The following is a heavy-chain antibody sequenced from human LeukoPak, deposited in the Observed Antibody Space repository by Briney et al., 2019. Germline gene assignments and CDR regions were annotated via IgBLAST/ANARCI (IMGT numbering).Heavy chain of an antibody. CDR2: INPRSGGT. CDR1: GYTFTAHY. J-gene: IGHJ4*02. CDR3: VRDVYDWNVYDI. D-gene: IGHD1-20*01. Sequence: ASVRVSCKASGYTFTAHYMQWLRQAPGQGLEWMGWINPRSGGTKYAQKFAGRVTMTTDTSTSTAYMELSRLTPDDTAVFYCVRDVYDWNVYDIWGQGTLVTVSS. V-gene: IGHV1-2*02.